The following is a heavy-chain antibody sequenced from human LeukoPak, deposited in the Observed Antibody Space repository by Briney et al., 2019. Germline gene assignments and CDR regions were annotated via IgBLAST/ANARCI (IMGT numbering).Heavy chain of an antibody. D-gene: IGHD3-10*01. Sequence: GSLRLSCSASGFTFSTYLMNWVRQAPGKGLEWVANIKEDGSKKYYVDSVKGRFTISRDNAKNSLYLQMNSLRAEDTAVYYCARVTSMVRGVIAHYYYYGMDVWGQGTTVTVSS. J-gene: IGHJ6*02. CDR1: GFTFSTYL. CDR3: ARVTSMVRGVIAHYYYYGMDV. CDR2: IKEDGSKK. V-gene: IGHV3-7*01.